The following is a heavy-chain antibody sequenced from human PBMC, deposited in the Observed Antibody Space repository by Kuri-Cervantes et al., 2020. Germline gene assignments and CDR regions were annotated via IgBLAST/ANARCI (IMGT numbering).Heavy chain of an antibody. D-gene: IGHD5-18*01. J-gene: IGHJ4*02. CDR2: IYSGGST. CDR3: ARDWYSYGYESPFDY. CDR1: RFTFSSYA. Sequence: GESLKISCAASRFTFSSYATSWVRQAPGKGLEWVSVIYSGGSTYYADSVKGRFTISRDNSKNTLYLQMNSLRAEDTAVYYCARDWYSYGYESPFDYWGQGTLVTVSS. V-gene: IGHV3-66*01.